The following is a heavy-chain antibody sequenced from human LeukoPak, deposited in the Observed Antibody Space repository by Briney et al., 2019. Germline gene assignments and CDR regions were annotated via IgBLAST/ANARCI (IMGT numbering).Heavy chain of an antibody. CDR1: GFTFSSYG. D-gene: IGHD3-22*01. J-gene: IGHJ4*02. Sequence: GGSLRLSCAASGFTFSSYGMHWVRQAPGKGLEWVAVISYDGSNKYYADSVKGRFTISRDNSKNTLYLQMNSLRAEDTAVYYCAKQPTRRYYRDYWGQGTLVTVSS. CDR3: AKQPTRRYYRDY. CDR2: ISYDGSNK. V-gene: IGHV3-30*18.